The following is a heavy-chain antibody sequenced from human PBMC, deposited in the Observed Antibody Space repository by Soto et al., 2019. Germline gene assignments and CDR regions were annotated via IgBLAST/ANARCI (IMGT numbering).Heavy chain of an antibody. V-gene: IGHV3-74*01. CDR3: ARAVTRDGYNTRAYCMDV. CDR2: IDSDGSGT. Sequence: GGSLRLSCAASGFTFGSYWMHWVRQAPGKGLVWVSRIDSDGSGTNYADSVKGRFTISRDNAKNTLYLQMNSLSVEDTALYYFARAVTRDGYNTRAYCMDVWGEGTTVTVSS. CDR1: GFTFGSYW. D-gene: IGHD2-21*01. J-gene: IGHJ6*04.